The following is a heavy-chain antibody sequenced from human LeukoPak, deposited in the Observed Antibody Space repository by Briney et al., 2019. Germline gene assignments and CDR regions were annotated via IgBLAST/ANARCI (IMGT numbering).Heavy chain of an antibody. CDR2: FSYNVHS. CDR3: ASSRGVVTAYDI. J-gene: IGHJ3*02. D-gene: IGHD2-21*02. V-gene: IGHV4-61*01. Sequence: SETLSLTCTVSGGSVSSSNHYWSWIRQPPGKGLEWVGFFSYNVHSDYNPSLKSRVTISVDTSKNQFSLRLSSVTAADTAVYYCASSRGVVTAYDIWGQGTMVTVSS. CDR1: GGSVSSSNHY.